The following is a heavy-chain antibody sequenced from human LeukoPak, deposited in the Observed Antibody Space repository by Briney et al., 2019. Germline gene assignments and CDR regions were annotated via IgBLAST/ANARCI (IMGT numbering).Heavy chain of an antibody. J-gene: IGHJ2*01. D-gene: IGHD6-19*01. CDR2: VYSSGST. V-gene: IGHV4-4*07. Sequence: SETLPLTCTVSGGSISSYYWSWIRQPAGKGLEWIGRVYSSGSTNYNPSLKSRVTMSIDTSKNQFSLKVSSVTAADTAVYYCARVAVTGVTWYFDLWGRGTLVTVSS. CDR3: ARVAVTGVTWYFDL. CDR1: GGSISSYY.